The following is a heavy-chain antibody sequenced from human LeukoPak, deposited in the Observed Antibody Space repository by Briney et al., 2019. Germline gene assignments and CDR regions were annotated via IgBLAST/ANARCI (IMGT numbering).Heavy chain of an antibody. D-gene: IGHD3-10*01. CDR2: TYYRSKWYN. CDR3: ARVAITMVRGVIRYFDY. V-gene: IGHV6-1*01. CDR1: GDSVSSNSAA. J-gene: IGHJ4*02. Sequence: SQTLSLTCAISGDSVSSNSAAWNWIRQSPSRGLEWLGRTYYRSKWYNDYAVSVKSRITINPDTSKNQFSLQLNSVTPEDTAVYYCARVAITMVRGVIRYFDYWGQGTLDTVSS.